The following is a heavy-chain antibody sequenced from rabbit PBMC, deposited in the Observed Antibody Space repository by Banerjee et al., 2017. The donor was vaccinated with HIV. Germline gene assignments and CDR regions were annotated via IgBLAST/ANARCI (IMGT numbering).Heavy chain of an antibody. D-gene: IGHD8-1*01. V-gene: IGHV1S40*01. CDR1: GFSFSSYYW. CDR2: IYTGSGST. Sequence: QSLEESGGDLVKPGASLTLTCTASGFSFSSYYWICWVRQAPGKGLEWIACIYTGSGSTWYASWAKGRFTISKTSSTTVTLQMTSLTAADTATYFCARDLLYGSSLLWGPGTLVTVS. J-gene: IGHJ4*01. CDR3: ARDLLYGSSLL.